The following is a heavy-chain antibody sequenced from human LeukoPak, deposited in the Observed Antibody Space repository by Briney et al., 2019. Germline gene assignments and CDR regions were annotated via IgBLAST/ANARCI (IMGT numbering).Heavy chain of an antibody. V-gene: IGHV4-39*01. CDR1: GGCISSSSYY. Sequence: SETLSLTCTVSGGCISSSSYYWGWIRQPPGKGLEWIGSIYYSGSTYHNPSLKSRVTISVDTSKNQFSLKLSSVTAADTAVYYCARHSTVNTDWFDPWGQGTLVTVSS. CDR3: ARHSTVNTDWFDP. J-gene: IGHJ5*02. D-gene: IGHD4-17*01. CDR2: IYYSGST.